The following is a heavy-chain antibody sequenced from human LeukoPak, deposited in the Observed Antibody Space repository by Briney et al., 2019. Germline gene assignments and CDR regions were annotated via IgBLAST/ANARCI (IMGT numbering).Heavy chain of an antibody. CDR2: IYYSGST. J-gene: IGHJ6*02. V-gene: IGHV4-30-4*01. CDR1: GCSISSDDYY. Sequence: SETLSLTRTVSGCSISSDDYYWSWIRQPPGKGLEWIGYIYYSGSTYYNPSLKSRVTISVDTSKNQYSLKLSSVTAADTAVYYCARVPRYYYGMDVWGQGTTVTVSS. CDR3: ARVPRYYYGMDV.